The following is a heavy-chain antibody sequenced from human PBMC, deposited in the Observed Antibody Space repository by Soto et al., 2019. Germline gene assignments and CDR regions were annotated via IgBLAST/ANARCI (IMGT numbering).Heavy chain of an antibody. D-gene: IGHD3-3*01. CDR3: ARDSRFFAIDP. J-gene: IGHJ5*02. CDR2: ISSSSSYI. Sequence: GGSLRLSCAASGFTFSSYSMNWVRQAPGKGLEWVSSISSSSSYIYYADSVKGRFTISRDNAKNSLYLQMNSLRAEDTAVYYCARDSRFFAIDPWGQGTLVTVSS. V-gene: IGHV3-21*01. CDR1: GFTFSSYS.